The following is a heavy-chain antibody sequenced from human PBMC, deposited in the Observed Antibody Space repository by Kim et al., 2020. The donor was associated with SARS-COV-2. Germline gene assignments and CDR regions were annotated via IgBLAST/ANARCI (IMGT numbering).Heavy chain of an antibody. CDR1: GFTFSRYS. D-gene: IGHD3-10*01. V-gene: IGHV3-30*09. J-gene: IGHJ3*01. CDR2: ISSDGAQT. CDR3: AREFYFGSVSHGGPLDL. Sequence: GGSLRLSCTGSGFTFSRYSLHWVRQAPGRGLEWLAFISSDGAQTSFVDSVKGRFVISRDNANRMLHLRMDSLRREDTARYFCAREFYFGSVSHGGPLDLWGEGTVVTVSS.